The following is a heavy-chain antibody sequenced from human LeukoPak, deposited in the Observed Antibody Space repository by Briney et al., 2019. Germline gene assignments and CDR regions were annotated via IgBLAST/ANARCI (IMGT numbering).Heavy chain of an antibody. D-gene: IGHD3-10*01. CDR2: IYYSGST. V-gene: IGHV4-39*01. CDR1: GGSISSSSYY. J-gene: IGHJ4*02. Sequence: PSETRSLTYTVSGGSISSSSYYWGWIRQPPGKGLEWIGSIYYSGSTYYNPSLKSRVPISVDTSKNQFSLKLSSVTAADTAVYYCARRSYGSGAYYFDYWGQGTLVTVSS. CDR3: ARRSYGSGAYYFDY.